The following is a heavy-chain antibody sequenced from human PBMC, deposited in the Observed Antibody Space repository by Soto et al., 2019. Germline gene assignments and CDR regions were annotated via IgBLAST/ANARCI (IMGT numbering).Heavy chain of an antibody. CDR1: GGPISSSSYY. J-gene: IGHJ5*01. D-gene: IGHD3-3*01. CDR2: IYYSGST. Sequence: SETLSLTCTVSGGPISSSSYYWCWIRHPPGKGLEWIGSIYYSGSTYYNPSLKSRVTISVDTSKNQFSLKLSSVTAADTAVYYCARGENTILGVVITGWFDSWGHGTLVPVS. CDR3: ARGENTILGVVITGWFDS. V-gene: IGHV4-39*07.